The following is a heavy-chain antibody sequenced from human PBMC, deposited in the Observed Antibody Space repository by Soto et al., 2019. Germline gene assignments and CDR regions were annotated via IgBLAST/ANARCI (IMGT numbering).Heavy chain of an antibody. Sequence: QVQLQESGPGLVKPSQTLSLTCTLSGDSISSGSYFCTWIRQHPGKGLEWIGYMSYSGRTYYNPSLKSRVTISIDSSKNQFSLDLTSVTAADTAVYYCARDRGTSGLYASYGMDVWGQGTTVTVSS. D-gene: IGHD6-19*01. CDR1: GDSISSGSYF. CDR2: MSYSGRT. V-gene: IGHV4-30-4*01. CDR3: ARDRGTSGLYASYGMDV. J-gene: IGHJ6*02.